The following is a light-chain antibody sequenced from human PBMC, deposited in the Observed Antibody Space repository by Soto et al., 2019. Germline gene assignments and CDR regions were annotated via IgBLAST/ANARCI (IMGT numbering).Light chain of an antibody. J-gene: IGKJ1*01. V-gene: IGKV1-39*01. CDR2: AAS. Sequence: IHMSHFQSSLSASVGYIVTITCRASQTINSYLNWYQQKPGKAPKLLIYAASSLQSGVPSRFSGSGSGTDFTLTISRLQTDDFATYYCQHFDISKTFGQGTKVDIK. CDR3: QHFDISKT. CDR1: QTINSY.